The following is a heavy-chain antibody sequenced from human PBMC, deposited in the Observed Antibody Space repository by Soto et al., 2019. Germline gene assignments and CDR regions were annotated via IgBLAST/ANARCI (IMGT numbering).Heavy chain of an antibody. CDR2: IIPIFGTA. CDR3: ARDDSNYGGGPYYYGMDV. Sequence: QVQLVQSGAEVKKPGSSVKVSCKASGGTFSSYAISWVRQAPGQGLEWMGGIIPIFGTANYAQKFQGRVTITADESTSTAYMELSSLRSEDTAVYDCARDDSNYGGGPYYYGMDVWGQGTTVTVSS. V-gene: IGHV1-69*12. CDR1: GGTFSSYA. J-gene: IGHJ6*02. D-gene: IGHD4-4*01.